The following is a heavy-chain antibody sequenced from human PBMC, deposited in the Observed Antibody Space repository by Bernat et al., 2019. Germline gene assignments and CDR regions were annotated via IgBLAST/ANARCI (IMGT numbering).Heavy chain of an antibody. J-gene: IGHJ6*02. CDR3: ARVVVVPAASAYYYGMDV. V-gene: IGHV3-21*01. Sequence: EVQLVESGGGLVKPGGSLRLSCAASGFTFSSYSMNWVRQAPGKGLEWVSSISSSSSYIYYADSVKGRFTISRDNAKNSLYLQMNSLRAEDTAVYYCARVVVVPAASAYYYGMDVWGQGTTVTVSS. D-gene: IGHD2-2*01. CDR2: ISSSSSYI. CDR1: GFTFSSYS.